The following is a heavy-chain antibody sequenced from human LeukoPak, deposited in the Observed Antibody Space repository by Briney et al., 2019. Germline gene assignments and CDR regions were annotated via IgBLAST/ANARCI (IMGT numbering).Heavy chain of an antibody. Sequence: GGSLSLSCAASGFTFSSYGIHWVRQAPGKGLEWVSFTNNDGTTKEYADSVKGRFTISRDNTRNTVDLQMNGLSAEDTAVYYCARGDGGFDYWGQGSLVTVSS. V-gene: IGHV3-30*02. D-gene: IGHD5-24*01. CDR3: ARGDGGFDY. CDR2: TNNDGTTK. J-gene: IGHJ4*02. CDR1: GFTFSSYG.